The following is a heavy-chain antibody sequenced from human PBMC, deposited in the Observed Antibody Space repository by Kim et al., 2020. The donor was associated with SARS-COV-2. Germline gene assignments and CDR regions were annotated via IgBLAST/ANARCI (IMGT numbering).Heavy chain of an antibody. J-gene: IGHJ6*02. Sequence: TYADSVKGRFTISRDNAKNTLYLQMNSVIAEDTAVYCCARVSSYALAVWSQGTTVTVSS. V-gene: IGHV3-74*03. CDR3: ARVSSYALAV.